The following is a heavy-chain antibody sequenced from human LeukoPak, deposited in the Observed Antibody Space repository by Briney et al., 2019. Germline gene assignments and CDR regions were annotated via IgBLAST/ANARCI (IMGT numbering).Heavy chain of an antibody. J-gene: IGHJ4*02. CDR2: IWYDGSNK. CDR3: ARVNCSGGSCYHDY. Sequence: GGSLRLSCAASGFTFSSYGMHWVRQAPGKGLEGVAVIWYDGSNKYYADSVKGRFTISRDNSKNTLYLQMNSLRAEDTAVYYCARVNCSGGSCYHDYWGQGTLVTVSS. CDR1: GFTFSSYG. V-gene: IGHV3-33*01. D-gene: IGHD2-15*01.